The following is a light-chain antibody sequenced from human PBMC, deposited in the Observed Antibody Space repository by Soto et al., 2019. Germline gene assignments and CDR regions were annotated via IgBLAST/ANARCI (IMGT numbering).Light chain of an antibody. CDR3: QQVNSYPLT. CDR1: QGISQY. CDR2: AAT. V-gene: IGKV1-9*01. Sequence: DIHLTQYPSLLSASVVDRVAITCRARQGISQYLAWYQQKPGKAPKLLIYAATVWQGGVPSRFSGTGSATEFILTISSLQPEDFATYYCQQVNSYPLTFGGGTKVDIK. J-gene: IGKJ4*01.